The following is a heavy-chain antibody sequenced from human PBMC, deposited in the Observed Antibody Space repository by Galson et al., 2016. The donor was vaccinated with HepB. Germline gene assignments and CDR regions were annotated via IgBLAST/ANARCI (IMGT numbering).Heavy chain of an antibody. V-gene: IGHV4-4*02. J-gene: IGHJ4*02. CDR3: ARAVTGTTFDY. D-gene: IGHD1-20*01. CDR1: GASITSDSW. CDR2: VFHSGRN. Sequence: SETLSLTCSVSGASITSDSWWSWVRQPPEKGLEWIGEVFHSGRNNINPSLKSRLTISVDKSKNDFSLNLSSVTAADTAIYYCARAVTGTTFDYWGQGTLVTVSS.